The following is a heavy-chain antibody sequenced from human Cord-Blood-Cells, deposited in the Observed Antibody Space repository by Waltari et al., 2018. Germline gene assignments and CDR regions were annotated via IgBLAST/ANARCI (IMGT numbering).Heavy chain of an antibody. Sequence: QVQLVQSGAEVKKPGASVNVSCKASGYTFTSYDINWVRQATGQGLEWMGWMNPNSGNTGYAKKFQGRVTMTRNTSISTAYMELSSLRSEDTAVYYCARVDGSYGNYYYYGMDVWGQGTTVTVSS. J-gene: IGHJ6*02. D-gene: IGHD5-18*01. CDR2: MNPNSGNT. CDR3: ARVDGSYGNYYYYGMDV. V-gene: IGHV1-8*01. CDR1: GYTFTSYD.